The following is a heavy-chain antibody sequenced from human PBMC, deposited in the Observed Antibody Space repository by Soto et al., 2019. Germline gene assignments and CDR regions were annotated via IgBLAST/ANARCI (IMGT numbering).Heavy chain of an antibody. CDR3: ARSYKSGWYYFDY. J-gene: IGHJ4*02. CDR1: GFTFGTYA. Sequence: GGSLRLSCAASGFTFGTYAMHWVRQAPGKGLEWVAFISYDGNNKNYADSVKGRFTISRDNSKNTVYLQMNSLTAEDTAVYYCARSYKSGWYYFDYWGQGTLVTVSS. D-gene: IGHD6-19*01. V-gene: IGHV3-30-3*01. CDR2: ISYDGNNK.